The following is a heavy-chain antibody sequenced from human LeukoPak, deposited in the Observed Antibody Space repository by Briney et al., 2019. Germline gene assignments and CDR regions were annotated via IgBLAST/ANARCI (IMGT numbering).Heavy chain of an antibody. CDR2: IYYSGST. CDR1: GGSISSGGYY. Sequence: SETLSLTCTVSGGSISSGGYYWSWIRQHPGKGLEWIGYIYYSGSTYYNPSLKSRVTISVGTSKNQFSLKLSSGTAADTAVYYCARDSITMVRGVIHNWFDPWGQGTLVTVSS. J-gene: IGHJ5*02. D-gene: IGHD3-10*01. CDR3: ARDSITMVRGVIHNWFDP. V-gene: IGHV4-31*03.